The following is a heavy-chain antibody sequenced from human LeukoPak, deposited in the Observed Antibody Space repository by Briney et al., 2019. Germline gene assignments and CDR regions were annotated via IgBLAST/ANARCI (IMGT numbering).Heavy chain of an antibody. Sequence: GASVKVSCKASGYTFTGYYMHWVRQAPGQGLEWMGWINPNSGGTNYAQKFQGWVTMTRDTSISTAYMELRSLRSDDTAVYYCARVSGSIVARLAWFDSWGQGTLVTVSS. CDR3: ARVSGSIVARLAWFDS. V-gene: IGHV1-2*04. D-gene: IGHD6-6*01. J-gene: IGHJ5*01. CDR1: GYTFTGYY. CDR2: INPNSGGT.